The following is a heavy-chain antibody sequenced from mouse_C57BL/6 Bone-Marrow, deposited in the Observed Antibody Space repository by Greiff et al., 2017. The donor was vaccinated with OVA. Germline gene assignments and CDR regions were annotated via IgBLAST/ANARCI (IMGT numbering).Heavy chain of an antibody. CDR3: ARGRFDYGSSSYAMDY. J-gene: IGHJ4*01. D-gene: IGHD1-1*01. V-gene: IGHV1-18*01. CDR2: INPNNGGT. CDR1: GYTFTDYN. Sequence: EVQLQQSGPELVKPGASVKIPCKASGYTFTDYNMDWVKQSHGKSLEWIGDINPNNGGTIYNQKFKGKATLTVDKSSSTAYMELRSLTSEDTAVYYCARGRFDYGSSSYAMDYWGQGTSVTVSS.